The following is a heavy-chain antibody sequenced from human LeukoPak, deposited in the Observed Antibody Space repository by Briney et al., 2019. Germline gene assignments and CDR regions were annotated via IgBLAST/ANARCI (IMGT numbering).Heavy chain of an antibody. CDR3: ASSDITSTNWNDVFYFDY. CDR1: GGTFSSYA. J-gene: IGHJ4*02. Sequence: ASVKVSCKASGGTFSSYAISWVRQAPGQGLEWMGGIIPIFGTANYAQKFQGRVTITADESTSTAYMELSSLRSEDTAVYYCASSDITSTNWNDVFYFDYWGQGTLVTVS. D-gene: IGHD1-1*01. V-gene: IGHV1-69*01. CDR2: IIPIFGTA.